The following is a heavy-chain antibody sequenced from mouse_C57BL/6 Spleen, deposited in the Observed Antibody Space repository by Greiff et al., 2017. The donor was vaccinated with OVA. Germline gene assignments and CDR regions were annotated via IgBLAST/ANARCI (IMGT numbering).Heavy chain of an antibody. CDR1: GFTFSDYG. CDR3: ARQPFYGSSYSYAMDY. Sequence: EVMLVESGGGLVQPGGSLKLSCAASGFTFSDYGMAWVRQAPRKGPEWVAFISNLAYSIYYADTVTGRFTISRENAKNTLYLEMSSLRSEDTAMYYCARQPFYGSSYSYAMDYWGQGTSVTVSS. J-gene: IGHJ4*01. D-gene: IGHD1-1*01. CDR2: ISNLAYSI. V-gene: IGHV5-15*04.